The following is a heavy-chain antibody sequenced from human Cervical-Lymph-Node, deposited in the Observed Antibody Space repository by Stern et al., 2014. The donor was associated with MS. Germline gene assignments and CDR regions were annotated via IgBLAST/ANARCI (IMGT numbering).Heavy chain of an antibody. V-gene: IGHV1-46*04. D-gene: IGHD5-18*01. CDR1: GYTFTRNY. CDR3: ARRVSSGFSYGFDV. CDR2: VNPSGGGT. J-gene: IGHJ6*02. Sequence: QAKLVQSGAEAKKPGASVKVSCKASGYTFTRNYVHWVRQAPGQGLEWTGTVNPSGGGTRYEQSQKGRVTVTRDTAPITAYMELSSLRFEDTAVYYCARRVSSGFSYGFDVWGQGTTVTVSS.